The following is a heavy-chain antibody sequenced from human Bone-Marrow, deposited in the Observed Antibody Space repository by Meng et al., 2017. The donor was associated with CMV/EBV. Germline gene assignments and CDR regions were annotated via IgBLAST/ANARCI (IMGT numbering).Heavy chain of an antibody. CDR2: INHSGST. J-gene: IGHJ6*02. Sequence: SETLSLTCAVYGGSFSGYYWSWIRQPPGKGLEWIGEINHSGSTNYNPSLKSRVTISVDTSKNQFSLKLSSVTAADTAVYYCARLGEGPAALHYYYGMDVWGQGTTVTVSS. V-gene: IGHV4-34*01. D-gene: IGHD2-2*01. CDR3: ARLGEGPAALHYYYGMDV. CDR1: GGSFSGYY.